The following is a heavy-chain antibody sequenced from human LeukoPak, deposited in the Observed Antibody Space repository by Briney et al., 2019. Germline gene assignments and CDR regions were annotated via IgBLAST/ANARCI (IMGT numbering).Heavy chain of an antibody. CDR2: IFWDDDK. CDR1: GFSLSTSGVG. D-gene: IGHD3-10*01. CDR3: ARIWFGELFGGAFDI. J-gene: IGHJ3*02. Sequence: SGPTLVKPTQTLTLTCTFSGFSLSTSGVGVGWIRQPPGKALEWHALIFWDDDKRYSTSLKSRLTITKDTSKNQVVLTMTNMDPVDTATYYCARIWFGELFGGAFDIWGQGTMVTVSS. V-gene: IGHV2-5*02.